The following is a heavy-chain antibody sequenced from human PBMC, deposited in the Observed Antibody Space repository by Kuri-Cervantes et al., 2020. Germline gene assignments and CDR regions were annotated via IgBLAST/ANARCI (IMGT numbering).Heavy chain of an antibody. CDR1: GFTFSSYA. CDR3: ARVPSHHYGEYYFDY. D-gene: IGHD3-10*01. J-gene: IGHJ4*02. CDR2: ISGSGGST. Sequence: GGSLRLSCAASGFTFSSYAMSWVRQAPGKGLEWVSAISGSGGSTYYADSVKGRFTISRDNAKNSLYLQMNSLRAEDTAVYYCARVPSHHYGEYYFDYWGQGTLVTVSS. V-gene: IGHV3-23*01.